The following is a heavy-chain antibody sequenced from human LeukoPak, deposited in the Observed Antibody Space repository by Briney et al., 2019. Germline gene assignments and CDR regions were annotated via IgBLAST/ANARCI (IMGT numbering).Heavy chain of an antibody. CDR1: GGSFSGYY. D-gene: IGHD6-13*01. CDR2: INHSGST. V-gene: IGHV4-34*01. J-gene: IGHJ4*02. Sequence: SETLSLTCAVYGGSFSGYYWSWIRQPPGKGLEWIGEINHSGSTNYNPSLKSRVTISVDTSKNQFSLKLSSVTAADTAVYYCARQIAAAPDYWGQGTLVTVSS. CDR3: ARQIAAAPDY.